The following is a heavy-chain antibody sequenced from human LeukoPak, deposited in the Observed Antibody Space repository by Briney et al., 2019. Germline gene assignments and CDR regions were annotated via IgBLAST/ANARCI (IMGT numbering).Heavy chain of an antibody. CDR1: GGSISSSSYY. Sequence: SETLSLTCTVSGGSISSSSYYWGWIRQPPGKGLEWIGSIYYSGSTYYNPSLKSRVTISVDTSKNQFSLKLSSVTAADTAVYYCARDRRRRSGYSYGYYYYMDVWGKGTTVTVSS. CDR3: ARDRRRRSGYSYGYYYYMDV. V-gene: IGHV4-39*07. CDR2: IYYSGST. J-gene: IGHJ6*03. D-gene: IGHD5-18*01.